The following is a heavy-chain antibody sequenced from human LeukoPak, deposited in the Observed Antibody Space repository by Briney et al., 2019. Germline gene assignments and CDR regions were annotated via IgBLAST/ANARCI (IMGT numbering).Heavy chain of an antibody. CDR3: AKKPNPSIVGATSLYYFDY. V-gene: IGHV3-30*02. CDR2: MRSDASNK. J-gene: IGHJ4*02. CDR1: GFTFSSYG. Sequence: GGSLRLSCAASGFTFSSYGMHWVRQAPGKGLEWVAFMRSDASNKYYADSVKGRFTISRDNSNYTLYLHMNSLRAEDTAVYYCAKKPNPSIVGATSLYYFDYWGQGTLVTVSS. D-gene: IGHD1-26*01.